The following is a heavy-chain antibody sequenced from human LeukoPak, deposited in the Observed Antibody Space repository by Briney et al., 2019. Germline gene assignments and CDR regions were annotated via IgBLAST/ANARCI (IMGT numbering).Heavy chain of an antibody. Sequence: GESLKISCKGSGYSFTTYWIGWVRQMPGKGLEWMGIIYPGDSQTRYSPSFQGQVTISADKSISTAYLQWSSPKASDTAIYYCVRPFGSRSSSPAWFDPWGQGTLVTVSS. CDR2: IYPGDSQT. CDR3: VRPFGSRSSSPAWFDP. CDR1: GYSFTTYW. D-gene: IGHD3-10*01. V-gene: IGHV5-51*01. J-gene: IGHJ5*02.